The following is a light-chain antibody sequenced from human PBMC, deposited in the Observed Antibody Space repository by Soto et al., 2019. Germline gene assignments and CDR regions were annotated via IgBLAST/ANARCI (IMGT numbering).Light chain of an antibody. Sequence: EIVMTQSPATLSVSPGERATLSCRASQSVSSNLAWYQQKPGQAPRLLIYGASTRATGIPARFSGSGSGTDFTLTISRLQPEDFATYYCQRSYGSPPWTFGQGTKVDIK. CDR1: QSVSSN. CDR2: GAS. V-gene: IGKV3-15*01. J-gene: IGKJ1*01. CDR3: QRSYGSPPWT.